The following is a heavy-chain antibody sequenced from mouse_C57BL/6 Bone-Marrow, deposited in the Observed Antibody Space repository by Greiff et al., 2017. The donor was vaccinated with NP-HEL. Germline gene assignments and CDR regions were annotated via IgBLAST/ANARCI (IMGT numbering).Heavy chain of an antibody. CDR2: IYPRSGNT. J-gene: IGHJ2*01. D-gene: IGHD1-1*01. CDR3: ASFYYYGSSPYYFDY. Sequence: QVQLQQSGAELARPGASVKLSCKASGYTFTSYGISWVKQRTGQGLEWIGEIYPRSGNTYYNEKFKGKATLTADKSSSTAYMELRSLTSEDSAVYFCASFYYYGSSPYYFDYWGQGTTLTVSS. CDR1: GYTFTSYG. V-gene: IGHV1-81*01.